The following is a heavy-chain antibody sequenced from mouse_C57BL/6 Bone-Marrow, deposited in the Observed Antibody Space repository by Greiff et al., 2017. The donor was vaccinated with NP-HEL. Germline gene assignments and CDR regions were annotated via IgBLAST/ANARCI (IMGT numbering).Heavy chain of an antibody. CDR3: TTGYGYDVAWFAY. V-gene: IGHV14-4*01. J-gene: IGHJ3*01. D-gene: IGHD2-2*01. CDR2: IDPENGDT. CDR1: GFNIKDDY. Sequence: EVKLQESGAELVRPGASVKLSCTASGFNIKDDYMHWVKQRPEQGLEWIGWIDPENGDTEYASKFQGKATITADTSSNTAYLQLSSLTSEDTAVYYCTTGYGYDVAWFAYWGQGTLVTVSA.